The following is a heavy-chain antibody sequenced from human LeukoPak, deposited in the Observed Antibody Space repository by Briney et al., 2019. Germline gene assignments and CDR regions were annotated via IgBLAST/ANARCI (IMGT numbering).Heavy chain of an antibody. V-gene: IGHV3-30*18. CDR2: ISDDGSIK. CDR1: GFTFSSYG. Sequence: GTSLRLSCAASGFTFSSYGMHWVRQAPGKGLEWVAVISDDGSIKYYADSVKGRFTISRDNSKNTIYLQMNSLRDEDTAVYYCAKDLSAVTGLRAFDIWGQGTMVTVSS. CDR3: AKDLSAVTGLRAFDI. D-gene: IGHD6-19*01. J-gene: IGHJ3*02.